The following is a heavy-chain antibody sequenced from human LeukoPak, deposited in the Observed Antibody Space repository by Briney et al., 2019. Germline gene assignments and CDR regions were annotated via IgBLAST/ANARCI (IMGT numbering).Heavy chain of an antibody. CDR1: GFTFSSYW. J-gene: IGHJ4*02. CDR2: MKYDGSEK. D-gene: IGHD6-13*01. CDR3: PRHIEAAGLFFDY. V-gene: IGHV3-7*01. Sequence: GGSLRLSCAASGFTFSSYWMSWVRQAPGKGLEWVANMKYDGSEKYYVDSVKGRFTISRDNAKNSLYLQMNSPSAEPTAVYHRPRHIEAAGLFFDYWGQGTLVTVSS.